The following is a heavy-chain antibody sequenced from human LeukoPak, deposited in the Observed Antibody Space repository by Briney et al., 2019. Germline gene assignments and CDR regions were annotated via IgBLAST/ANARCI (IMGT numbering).Heavy chain of an antibody. CDR1: NGSISGGSYY. D-gene: IGHD5-18*01. Sequence: PSQTLSLTCTVSNGSISGGSYYWSWIRQPPGKGLEWIGRIYTSGSTNYNPSLKSRVTMSVDTSKNQFSLKLSSVTAADTAVYYCARDPPPVVDSYGRFSPAGFKNYYYYYMDVWGKGTTVTVSS. CDR3: ARDPPPVVDSYGRFSPAGFKNYYYYYMDV. CDR2: IYTSGST. J-gene: IGHJ6*03. V-gene: IGHV4-61*02.